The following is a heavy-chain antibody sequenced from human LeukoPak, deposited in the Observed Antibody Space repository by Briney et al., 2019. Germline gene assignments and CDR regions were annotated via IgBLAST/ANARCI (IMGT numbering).Heavy chain of an antibody. CDR2: INHSGST. V-gene: IGHV4-34*01. D-gene: IGHD2-2*01. CDR1: GGSFSGYY. Sequence: SETLSLTCAVYGGSFSGYYWSWIRQPPGKGLEWIGEINHSGSTNYNPSLKSRVTISVDTSKNQFSLKLSSVTAADTAVYYCARVSWSNTSCYADNRFHPWGQGNPGTISS. CDR3: ARVSWSNTSCYADNRFHP. J-gene: IGHJ5*02.